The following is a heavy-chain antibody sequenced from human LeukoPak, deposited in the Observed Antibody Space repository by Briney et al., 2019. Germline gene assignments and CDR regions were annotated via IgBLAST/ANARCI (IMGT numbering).Heavy chain of an antibody. J-gene: IGHJ4*02. V-gene: IGHV4-59*01. CDR3: ATAIRGSSGWYLDY. CDR2: IYYSGST. CDR1: GGSISSFY. D-gene: IGHD6-19*01. Sequence: SETLSLTCTVSGGSISSFYWSWIRQPPGKGLEWIGYIYYSGSTNYNPSLKSRVTISVDTSKNQFSLKLSSVTAADTAVYYCATAIRGSSGWYLDYWGQGTLVTVSS.